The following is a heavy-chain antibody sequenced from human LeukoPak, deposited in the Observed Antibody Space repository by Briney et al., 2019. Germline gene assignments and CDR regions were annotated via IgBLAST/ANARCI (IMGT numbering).Heavy chain of an antibody. CDR3: TRESLRSFDY. Sequence: QTGGSLRLSCAASGFTVSSNYMGWVRQAPGKGLEWVSVIYSGGSTYYADSVKGRFTISRDNSKNTLYLQMNSLRAEDTAVYYCTRESLRSFDYWGQGTLVTVSS. CDR2: IYSGGST. CDR1: GFTVSSNY. J-gene: IGHJ4*02. V-gene: IGHV3-53*01.